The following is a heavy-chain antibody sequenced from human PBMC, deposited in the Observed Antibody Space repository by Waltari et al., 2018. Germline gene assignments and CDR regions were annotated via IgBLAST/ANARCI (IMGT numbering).Heavy chain of an antibody. CDR2: INAGNGNT. V-gene: IGHV1-3*01. Sequence: QVQLVQSGAEVKKPGASVKVSCKASGYTFTSYAMHWVRQAPGQRLEWMGWINAGNGNTKYSQKFQGRVTITRDTSASTAYMELSSLRSEDTAVYYCAGGGGEQQWGLVDYWGQGTLVTVSS. CDR1: GYTFTSYA. CDR3: AGGGGEQQWGLVDY. D-gene: IGHD6-13*01. J-gene: IGHJ4*02.